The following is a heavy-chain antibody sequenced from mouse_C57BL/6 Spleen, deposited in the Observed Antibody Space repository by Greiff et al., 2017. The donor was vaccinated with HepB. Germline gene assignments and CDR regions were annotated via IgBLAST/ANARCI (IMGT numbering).Heavy chain of an antibody. CDR1: GYTFTSYW. J-gene: IGHJ1*03. CDR2: INPSNGGT. CDR3: ARPSRRGDWYFDV. Sequence: QVQLQQPGTELVKPGASVKLSCKASGYTFTSYWMHWVKQRPGQGLEWIGNINPSNGGTNYNEKFKSKATLTVDKSSSTAYMQLSSLTTEDSAVYYCARPSRRGDWYFDVWGTGTTVTVSS. D-gene: IGHD6-1*01. V-gene: IGHV1-53*01.